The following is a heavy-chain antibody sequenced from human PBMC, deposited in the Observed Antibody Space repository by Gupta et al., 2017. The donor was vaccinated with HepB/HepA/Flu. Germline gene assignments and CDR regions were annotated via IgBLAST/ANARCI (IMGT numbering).Heavy chain of an antibody. Sequence: QVQLQQWGAGLLKPSETLSLTCAVYGGSFSGYYWSWIRQPPGKGLEWIGEINHSGSTNYNPSLKSRVTISVDTSKNQFSLKLSSVTAADTAVYYCARAGITTRDMDVWGKGTTVTVSS. V-gene: IGHV4-34*01. D-gene: IGHD3-16*01. CDR1: GGSFSGYY. CDR3: ARAGITTRDMDV. J-gene: IGHJ6*03. CDR2: INHSGST.